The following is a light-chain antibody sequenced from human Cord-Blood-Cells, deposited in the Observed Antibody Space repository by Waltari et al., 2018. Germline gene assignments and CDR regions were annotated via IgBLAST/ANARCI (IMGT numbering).Light chain of an antibody. CDR1: QSVSSSY. CDR3: QQYGSSPPTWT. V-gene: IGKV3-20*01. J-gene: IGKJ1*01. CDR2: GAS. Sequence: EIVLTQSPGTLSLSPGERATLSCRASQSVSSSYLAWYQPKPGQAPRLLIYGASSRATGIPDRFSGSGSGTDFTLTISRLEPEDFAVYYCQQYGSSPPTWTFGQGTKVEIK.